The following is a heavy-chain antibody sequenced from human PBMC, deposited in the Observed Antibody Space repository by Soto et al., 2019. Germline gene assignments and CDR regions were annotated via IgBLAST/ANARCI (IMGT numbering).Heavy chain of an antibody. Sequence: QVQLVQSGAELRKPGSSVKVSCKASGGTFSDFTINWVRQAPGQRLEWMGGIIPFFDIANYAERFQGRVTITADESTTTSFMEVSSLRSEDTAVYYCARNGTLTGYSYGMDVWGQGTMVTVSS. J-gene: IGHJ6*02. CDR2: IIPFFDIA. D-gene: IGHD1-1*01. CDR1: GGTFSDFT. CDR3: ARNGTLTGYSYGMDV. V-gene: IGHV1-69*01.